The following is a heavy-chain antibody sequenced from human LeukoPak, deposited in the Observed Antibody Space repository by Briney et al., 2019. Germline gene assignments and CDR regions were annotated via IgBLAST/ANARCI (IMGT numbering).Heavy chain of an antibody. CDR2: ISAYNGNT. J-gene: IGHJ4*02. Sequence: EASVTVSCKASGYTFTSYGISWVRQAPGQGLEWMGWISAYNGNTNYAQKLQGRVTMTTDTSTSTAYMGLRSLRSDDTAVYYCARDLFPDCSGGSCYSGSRTPPGYWGQGTLVTVSS. CDR1: GYTFTSYG. V-gene: IGHV1-18*01. CDR3: ARDLFPDCSGGSCYSGSRTPPGY. D-gene: IGHD2-15*01.